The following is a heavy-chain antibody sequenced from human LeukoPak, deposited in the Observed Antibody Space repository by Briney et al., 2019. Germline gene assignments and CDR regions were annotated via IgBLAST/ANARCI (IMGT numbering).Heavy chain of an antibody. CDR2: INPNSGGT. J-gene: IGHJ6*03. D-gene: IGHD6-13*01. Sequence: ASVKVSCKASGYTFTGYYMHWVRQAPGQGLEWMGWINPNSGGTNYARKFQGRVTMTRDTSISTAYMELSRLSSDDTAVYYCARVYGAAAGKEYYYYYYMDVWGKGTTVTVSS. V-gene: IGHV1-2*02. CDR1: GYTFTGYY. CDR3: ARVYGAAAGKEYYYYYYMDV.